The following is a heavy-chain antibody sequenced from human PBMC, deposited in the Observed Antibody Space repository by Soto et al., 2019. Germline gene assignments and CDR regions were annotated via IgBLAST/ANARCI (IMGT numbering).Heavy chain of an antibody. CDR1: GYTFTSYA. J-gene: IGHJ6*03. D-gene: IGHD2-8*01. Sequence: ASVKVSCKASGYTFTSYAMHWVRQAPGQRLEWMGWINAGNGNTKYSQKFQGRVTITRDTSASTAYMELSSLRSEDTAVYYCARGGCTNGVCYTLGYYYYYMDVWGKGTTVTVSS. CDR2: INAGNGNT. V-gene: IGHV1-3*01. CDR3: ARGGCTNGVCYTLGYYYYYMDV.